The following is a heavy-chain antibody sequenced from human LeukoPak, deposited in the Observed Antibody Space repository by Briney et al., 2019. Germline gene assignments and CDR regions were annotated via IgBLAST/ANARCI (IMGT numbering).Heavy chain of an antibody. J-gene: IGHJ4*02. D-gene: IGHD4-23*01. V-gene: IGHV4-4*07. Sequence: SETLSLTCTVSGGSITGYYWSWIRQPAGKGLEWIGRIYTGGSTNYNPSLKSRVTMSVDTSKNQFSLKLSSVTAADTAIYYCTSWYGGHGFDYWGQGTLVTVSS. CDR3: TSWYGGHGFDY. CDR2: IYTGGST. CDR1: GGSITGYY.